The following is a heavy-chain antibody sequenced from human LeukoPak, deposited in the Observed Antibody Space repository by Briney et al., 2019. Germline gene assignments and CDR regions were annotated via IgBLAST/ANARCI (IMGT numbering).Heavy chain of an antibody. Sequence: GGSLRLSCAASGFTFSSYSMNWVRQASGKGLEWVGRIRSKANSYATAYAASVKGRFTISRDDSKNTAYLQMNSLKTEDTAVYYCTSTEPFDYWGQGTLVTVSS. CDR3: TSTEPFDY. V-gene: IGHV3-73*01. CDR1: GFTFSSYS. D-gene: IGHD1-1*01. CDR2: IRSKANSYAT. J-gene: IGHJ4*02.